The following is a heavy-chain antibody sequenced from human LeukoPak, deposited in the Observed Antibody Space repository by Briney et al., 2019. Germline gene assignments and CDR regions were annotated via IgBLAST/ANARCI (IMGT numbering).Heavy chain of an antibody. CDR1: GYTFTGYY. CDR3: ASTYDFWSGYSY. J-gene: IGHJ4*02. CDR2: INPNSGGT. V-gene: IGHV1-2*02. D-gene: IGHD3-3*01. Sequence: ASVKVSCKASGYTFTGYYMHWVRQAPGQGLEWMGWINPNSGGTNYAQKFQGRVTMTRDTSISTAYMELSRLRSDDTAVYCCASTYDFWSGYSYWGQGTLVTVSS.